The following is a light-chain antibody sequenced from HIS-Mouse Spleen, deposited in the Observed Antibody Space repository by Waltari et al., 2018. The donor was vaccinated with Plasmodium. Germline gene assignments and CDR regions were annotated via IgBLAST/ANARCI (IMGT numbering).Light chain of an antibody. Sequence: QSALTQPRSVSGSPGQSVTISCPGTSSHFGGSHYVYWYQQHPGKAPKLMIYYVSKRPSGVPYRFSGSKSGNTASLTISGLQAEDEADYYCCSYAGSYTWVFGGGTKLTVL. V-gene: IGLV2-11*01. CDR3: CSYAGSYTWV. J-gene: IGLJ3*02. CDR2: YVS. CDR1: SSHFGGSHY.